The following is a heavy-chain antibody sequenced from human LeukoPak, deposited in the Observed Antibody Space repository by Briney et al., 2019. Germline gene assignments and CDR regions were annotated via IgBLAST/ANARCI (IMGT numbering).Heavy chain of an antibody. Sequence: GGSLRLSCAASGFTFSKRGMHWVRQAPGKGLEWVAFIQYDAANKYYAASVKGRFTISRGNSKNTMFLQMNSLRVEDTAVYYCVKGAKGDAFDIWGQGTMVTVSS. J-gene: IGHJ3*02. V-gene: IGHV3-30*02. D-gene: IGHD4/OR15-4a*01. CDR3: VKGAKGDAFDI. CDR1: GFTFSKRG. CDR2: IQYDAANK.